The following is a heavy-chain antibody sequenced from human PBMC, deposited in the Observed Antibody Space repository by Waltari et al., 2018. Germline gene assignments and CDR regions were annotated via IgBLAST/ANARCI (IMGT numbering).Heavy chain of an antibody. D-gene: IGHD3-22*01. CDR2: ISSSGSTI. Sequence: EVQLVESGGGLVQPGGSLRLSCAASGFTFSSYEMNWVRQAPGQGLEWVSDISSSGSTIYYADSVKGRFTISRDNAKNSLYLQMNSLRAEDTAVYYCAREKEDYYDSSGDAFDIWGQGTMVTVSS. CDR3: AREKEDYYDSSGDAFDI. CDR1: GFTFSSYE. J-gene: IGHJ3*02. V-gene: IGHV3-48*03.